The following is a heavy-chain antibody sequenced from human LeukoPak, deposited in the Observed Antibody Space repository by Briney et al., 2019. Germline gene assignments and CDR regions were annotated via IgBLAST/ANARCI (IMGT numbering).Heavy chain of an antibody. CDR2: MNPNSGNT. D-gene: IGHD3-22*01. CDR1: GYSFTNYD. CDR3: ARTYYYDSSGYRKFDY. Sequence: VASVKVSCKASGYSFTNYDINWVRQATGQGLEWMGWMNPNSGNTGYAQKFQGRVTITRNTSISTAYMELSSLRSEDTAVYYCARTYYYDSSGYRKFDYWGQGTLVTVSS. J-gene: IGHJ4*02. V-gene: IGHV1-8*03.